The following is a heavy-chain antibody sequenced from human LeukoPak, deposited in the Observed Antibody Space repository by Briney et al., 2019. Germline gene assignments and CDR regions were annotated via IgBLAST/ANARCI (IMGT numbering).Heavy chain of an antibody. CDR2: IKSKNDGGTA. CDR1: GFTFSTYS. Sequence: GGSLRLSCAASGFTFSTYSMSWVRQAPGKGLEWVGRIKSKNDGGTADYAAHLEDKVTILREDSQNTVYLQVKSLKTEDTAVYYCTPEEWLLGAYFDDWGQGTLVTVSS. V-gene: IGHV3-15*01. D-gene: IGHD3-16*01. CDR3: TPEEWLLGAYFDD. J-gene: IGHJ4*02.